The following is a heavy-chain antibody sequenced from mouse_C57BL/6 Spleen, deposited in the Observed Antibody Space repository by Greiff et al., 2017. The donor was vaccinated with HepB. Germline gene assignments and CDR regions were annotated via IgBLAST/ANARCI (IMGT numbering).Heavy chain of an antibody. CDR3: ARFEYFDV. CDR2: IYPGDGDT. V-gene: IGHV1-82*01. CDR1: GYAFSSSW. Sequence: VQLQQSGPELVKPGASVKISCKASGYAFSSSWMNWVKQRPGKGLEWIGRIYPGDGDTNYNGKFKGKATLTADKSSSTAYMQLSSLTSEDSAVYFCARFEYFDVWGTGTTVTVSS. J-gene: IGHJ1*03.